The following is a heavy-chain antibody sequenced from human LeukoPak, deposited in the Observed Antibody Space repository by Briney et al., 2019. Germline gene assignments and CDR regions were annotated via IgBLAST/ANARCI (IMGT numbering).Heavy chain of an antibody. Sequence: GSLRLSCAASGFTFSSYSMNWVRQAAGKGLEWVSSISSSSSYIYYADSVKGRFTISRDNAKNSLYLQMNSLRAEDTAVYYCARIYSNSWYTDLDYWGQGTLVTVSS. V-gene: IGHV3-21*01. D-gene: IGHD6-13*01. CDR2: ISSSSSYI. J-gene: IGHJ4*02. CDR3: ARIYSNSWYTDLDY. CDR1: GFTFSSYS.